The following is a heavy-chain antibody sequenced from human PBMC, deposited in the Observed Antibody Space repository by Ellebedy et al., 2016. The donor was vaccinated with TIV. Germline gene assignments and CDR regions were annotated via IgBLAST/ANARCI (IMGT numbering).Heavy chain of an antibody. J-gene: IGHJ4*02. CDR3: ARDYGDSLWGLDY. CDR2: ISSGGST. D-gene: IGHD4-17*01. CDR1: GFTVSRNY. Sequence: GESLKISCAASGFTVSRNYMSWVRQAPGKGLEWVSVISSGGSTYYADSVKGRFTISRDNSKNTLYLQMNSLRAEDTAVYYCARDYGDSLWGLDYWGQGTLVTVSS. V-gene: IGHV3-66*01.